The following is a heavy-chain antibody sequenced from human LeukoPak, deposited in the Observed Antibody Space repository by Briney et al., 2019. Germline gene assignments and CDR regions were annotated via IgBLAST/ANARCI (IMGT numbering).Heavy chain of an antibody. V-gene: IGHV3-23*01. J-gene: IGHJ5*02. Sequence: GGSLRLSCTASGFTFSNYGMTWVRQAPGKGLEWVSAISGSGGRTYYADSVKGRFTISRDNSKNTLTLEMNSLRAEDTAVYYCAKSRDSYDSSALDHWGQGTLLTVYS. CDR1: GFTFSNYG. D-gene: IGHD3-22*01. CDR3: AKSRDSYDSSALDH. CDR2: ISGSGGRT.